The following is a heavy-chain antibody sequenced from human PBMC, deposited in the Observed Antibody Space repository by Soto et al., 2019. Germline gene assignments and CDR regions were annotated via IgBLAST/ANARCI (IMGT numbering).Heavy chain of an antibody. J-gene: IGHJ4*02. V-gene: IGHV1-8*01. CDR3: AKDRRITMVRGSLRSFDS. D-gene: IGHD3-10*01. Sequence: ASVKVSCKASGYTFTSYDINWVRQATGQGLEWMGWMNPNSGNTGYAQKFQGRVTMTRNTSISTAYMELSSLRSEDTAVYYCAKDRRITMVRGSLRSFDSWGQGTLVTVSS. CDR2: MNPNSGNT. CDR1: GYTFTSYD.